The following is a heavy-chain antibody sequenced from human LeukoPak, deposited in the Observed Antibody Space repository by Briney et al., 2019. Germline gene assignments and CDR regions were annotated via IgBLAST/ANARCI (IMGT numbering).Heavy chain of an antibody. Sequence: GASVKVSCKASGYTFTSYGISWVRQAPGQGLEWMGRINPNSGGTNYAQKFQGRVTMTRDTSISTAYMELSRLRSDDTAVYYCARDETYSSGWYSYWGQGTLVTVSS. CDR1: GYTFTSYG. D-gene: IGHD6-19*01. CDR2: INPNSGGT. V-gene: IGHV1-2*06. CDR3: ARDETYSSGWYSY. J-gene: IGHJ4*02.